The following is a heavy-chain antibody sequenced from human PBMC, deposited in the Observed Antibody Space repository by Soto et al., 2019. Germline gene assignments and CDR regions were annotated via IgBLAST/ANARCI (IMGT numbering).Heavy chain of an antibody. CDR1: GGLFSTYA. D-gene: IGHD3-22*01. CDR2: IIPVFATT. CDR3: ARGDSGYVWFNEI. V-gene: IGHV1-69*01. J-gene: IGHJ4*02. Sequence: QEQLVQSGAEVKKSGSSVKVSCKASGGLFSTYAISWVRQPPGQGLEWMGGIIPVFATTYYAEKFEGRVTITADESTNTAYMELSSLRSEDTAMYYCARGDSGYVWFNEIWGQGTLVTVSS.